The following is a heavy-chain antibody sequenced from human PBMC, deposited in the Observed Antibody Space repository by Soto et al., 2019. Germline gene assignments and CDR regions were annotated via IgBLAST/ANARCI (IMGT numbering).Heavy chain of an antibody. Sequence: QVQLVQSGAEVKKPGASVKVSCKASGYTFTSYGISWVRQAPGQGLEWMGWISAYNGNTNYAQKLQGRGTMTTDTSTSTAYMELRSLRSDDPAVYYCARSYCGGDCYSSLPTDYHYYGMDIWGQGTTVSVSS. V-gene: IGHV1-18*01. D-gene: IGHD2-21*02. CDR3: ARSYCGGDCYSSLPTDYHYYGMDI. CDR1: GYTFTSYG. CDR2: ISAYNGNT. J-gene: IGHJ6*02.